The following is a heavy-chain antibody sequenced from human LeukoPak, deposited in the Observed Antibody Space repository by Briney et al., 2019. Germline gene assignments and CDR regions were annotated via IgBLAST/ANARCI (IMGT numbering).Heavy chain of an antibody. Sequence: QPGGSLRLSCAASGFTFSNYGMHWVRQAPGKGLEWVSVIRYDGSNKYYADSVQGRFTISRDNSKNTLFLQMNSLRAEDTAVYYCAKDKPLYYSSGYYWDYWGQGTLVIVSS. CDR3: AKDKPLYYSSGYYWDY. CDR1: GFTFSNYG. CDR2: IRYDGSNK. J-gene: IGHJ4*02. V-gene: IGHV3-30*02. D-gene: IGHD3-22*01.